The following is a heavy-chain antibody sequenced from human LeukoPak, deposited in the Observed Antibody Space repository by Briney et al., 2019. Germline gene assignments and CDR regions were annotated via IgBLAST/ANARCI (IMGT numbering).Heavy chain of an antibody. CDR3: ARRSYDLGYCSGGSCYSTDAFDI. V-gene: IGHV4-39*01. D-gene: IGHD2-15*01. J-gene: IGHJ3*02. CDR1: GASISSSSYS. CDR2: MYYSGST. Sequence: SETLSLTCTVSGASISSSSYSWGWIRQPPGKGLEWIGSMYYSGSTYYNPSLKSRVTISVDTSKNQFSLKLSSVTAADTAVYYCARRSYDLGYCSGGSCYSTDAFDIWGQGTMVTVSS.